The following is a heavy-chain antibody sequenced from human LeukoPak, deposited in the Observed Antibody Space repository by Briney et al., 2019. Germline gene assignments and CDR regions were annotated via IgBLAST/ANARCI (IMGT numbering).Heavy chain of an antibody. CDR3: ARDSGISGTFDY. Sequence: PGGSLRLSCAASGFTFSSSSMNWVRQAPGKGLEWVSSIGSSDSYIYYADSMKGRFTISRDNAQNSLYLQMNSLRAEDTAVYYCARDSGISGTFDYWGQGTLVTVSS. J-gene: IGHJ4*02. CDR2: IGSSDSYI. D-gene: IGHD1-20*01. CDR1: GFTFSSSS. V-gene: IGHV3-21*01.